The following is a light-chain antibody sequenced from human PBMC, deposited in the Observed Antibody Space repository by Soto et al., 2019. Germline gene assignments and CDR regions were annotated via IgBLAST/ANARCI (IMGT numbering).Light chain of an antibody. J-gene: IGLJ1*01. CDR2: DVF. CDR1: SSDIGAYNY. CDR3: SSYTSSNTLAV. V-gene: IGLV2-14*03. Sequence: QSVLTQPASVSGSPGQSITISCTGTSSDIGAYNYVSWYQHHPGKAPKLIIYDVFSRPSGVSNRFSGSKSANTASLTISGLQAEDEADYYCSSYTSSNTLAVFGTGTKVTV.